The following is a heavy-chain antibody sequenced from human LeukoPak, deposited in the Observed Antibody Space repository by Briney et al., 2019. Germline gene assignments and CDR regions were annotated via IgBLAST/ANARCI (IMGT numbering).Heavy chain of an antibody. CDR1: GGSISSYY. CDR2: IYYSGST. CDR3: ARGGYYGSGNDFRFDP. Sequence: TSETLSLTCAVSGGSISSYYWSWIRQPPGKGLEWIGYIYYSGSTNYNPSLKSRVTISVDTSKNQFSLKLTSVTAADTAVYFCARGGYYGSGNDFRFDPWGQGTLVTVSS. D-gene: IGHD3-10*01. V-gene: IGHV4-59*01. J-gene: IGHJ5*02.